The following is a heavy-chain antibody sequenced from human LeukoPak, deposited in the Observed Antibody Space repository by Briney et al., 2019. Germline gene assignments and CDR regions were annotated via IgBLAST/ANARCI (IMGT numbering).Heavy chain of an antibody. CDR1: GGSISSYY. D-gene: IGHD1-26*01. Sequence: PSETLSLTCTVSGGSISSYYWSWIRQPPGKGLEWIGHIFYTGSTNCNPSLKSRVTISVDTSKNQFSLKLSSMTAADTAVYYCARAIPGTYYYFDFWGQGTLVTVSS. V-gene: IGHV4-59*01. J-gene: IGHJ4*02. CDR2: IFYTGST. CDR3: ARAIPGTYYYFDF.